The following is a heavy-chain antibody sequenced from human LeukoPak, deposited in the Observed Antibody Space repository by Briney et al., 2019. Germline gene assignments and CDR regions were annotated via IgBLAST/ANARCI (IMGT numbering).Heavy chain of an antibody. CDR1: GGSVTSYY. V-gene: IGHV4-59*02. J-gene: IGHJ4*02. CDR3: ARSTVDTAMVLGY. Sequence: SETLFLTCIVSGGSVTSYYWSWIRRPPGKGLEWIGYISYIGNTKYNPSLKSRVTMSIDASKNQLSLKLSSVTAADTAVYYCARSTVDTAMVLGYWGQGTLITVSS. D-gene: IGHD5-18*01. CDR2: ISYIGNT.